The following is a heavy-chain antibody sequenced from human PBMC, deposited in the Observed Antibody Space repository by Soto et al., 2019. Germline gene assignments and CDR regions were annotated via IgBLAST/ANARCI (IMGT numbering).Heavy chain of an antibody. V-gene: IGHV1-18*04. CDR1: GYTFTSYG. CDR3: AITGNHYYYGMDV. Sequence: VKVSCKASGYTFTSYGISWVRQAPGQGLEWMGWISAYNGNTNYAQKLQGRVTMTTDTSTSTAYMELRCLRSDDTAVYYCAITGNHYYYGMDVWGQGTTVTVSS. D-gene: IGHD1-20*01. CDR2: ISAYNGNT. J-gene: IGHJ6*02.